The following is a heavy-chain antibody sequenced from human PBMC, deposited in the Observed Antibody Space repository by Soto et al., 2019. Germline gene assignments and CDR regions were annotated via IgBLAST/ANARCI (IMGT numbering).Heavy chain of an antibody. J-gene: IGHJ4*02. CDR3: AKSFPPFKSRPQVYLGCDY. Sequence: PGGSLRLSCAASGFTFSSYGMHWVRQAPGKGLEWVAVISYDGSNKYYADSVKGRFTISRDNSKNTLYLQMNSLRAEDTAVYYCAKSFPPFKSRPQVYLGCDYWGQGTLVTVSS. D-gene: IGHD1-20*01. CDR2: ISYDGSNK. CDR1: GFTFSSYG. V-gene: IGHV3-30*18.